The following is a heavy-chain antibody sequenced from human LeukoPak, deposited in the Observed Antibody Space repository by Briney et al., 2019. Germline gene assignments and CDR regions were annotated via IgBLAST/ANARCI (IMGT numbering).Heavy chain of an antibody. CDR3: AKDRGRYYDSSGYYWGYYFDS. CDR2: ISGSGGST. J-gene: IGHJ4*02. V-gene: IGHV3-23*01. CDR1: GFTFSNYA. Sequence: PGGSLRLSCAASGFTFSNYAVNWVRQAPGKGLEWVSAISGSGGSTYYADSVKGRFAISRDYSKNTLYLQMSSLRAEDTAVYYCAKDRGRYYDSSGYYWGYYFDSWGQGILVTVST. D-gene: IGHD3-22*01.